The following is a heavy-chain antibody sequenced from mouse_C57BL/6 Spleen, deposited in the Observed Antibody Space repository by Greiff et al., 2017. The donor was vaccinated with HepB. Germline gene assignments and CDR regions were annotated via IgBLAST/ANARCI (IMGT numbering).Heavy chain of an antibody. Sequence: LVESGPELVKPGASVKISCKASGYAFSSSWMNWVKQRPGKGLEWIGRIYPGDGDTNYNGKFKGKATLTADKSSSTAYMQLSSLTSEDSAVYFCARHYDAMDYWGQGTSVTVSS. V-gene: IGHV1-82*01. CDR1: GYAFSSSW. CDR2: IYPGDGDT. CDR3: ARHYDAMDY. D-gene: IGHD1-1*02. J-gene: IGHJ4*01.